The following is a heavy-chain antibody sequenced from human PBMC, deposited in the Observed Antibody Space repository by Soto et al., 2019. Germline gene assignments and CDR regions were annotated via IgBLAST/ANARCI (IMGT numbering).Heavy chain of an antibody. CDR1: GFTFSSYA. V-gene: IGHV3-23*01. Sequence: SGGSLRLSCAASGFTFSSYAMSWVRQAPGKGLEWVSAISGSGGSTYYADSVKGRFTISRDNSKNTLYLQMNSLRAEDTAVYYCAKGNTAMVTVNDYWGQGTLVTVSS. J-gene: IGHJ4*02. CDR3: AKGNTAMVTVNDY. CDR2: ISGSGGST. D-gene: IGHD5-18*01.